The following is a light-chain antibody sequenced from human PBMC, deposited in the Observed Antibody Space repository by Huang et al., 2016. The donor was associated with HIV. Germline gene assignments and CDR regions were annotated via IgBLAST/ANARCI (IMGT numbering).Light chain of an antibody. CDR1: QSVSSN. V-gene: IGKV3-15*01. J-gene: IGKJ1*01. CDR3: QQYHNWPPWT. CDR2: GAS. Sequence: EIVMTQSPATLSVSPGERAALSCRASQSVSSNLAWYQQKPGQAPRLLMYGASTRATGIPARFSGSGSGTEFTLTITSRQSEDFAIYYCQQYHNWPPWTFGQGTKVEIK.